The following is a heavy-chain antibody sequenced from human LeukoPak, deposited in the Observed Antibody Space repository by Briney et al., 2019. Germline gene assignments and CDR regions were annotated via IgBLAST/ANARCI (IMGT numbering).Heavy chain of an antibody. CDR1: GFTVTNYA. J-gene: IGHJ6*02. CDR3: VRDSSDMDV. Sequence: GGSLRLSCLASGFTVTNYAMHWVRQAPGKGLDYVSVLYSRGTSTYYADSVKGRFTVSRDSSKNTLFLQMSSLRVEDTAIYYCVRDSSDMDVWGRGTAVTVSS. V-gene: IGHV3-64D*06. CDR2: LYSRGTST.